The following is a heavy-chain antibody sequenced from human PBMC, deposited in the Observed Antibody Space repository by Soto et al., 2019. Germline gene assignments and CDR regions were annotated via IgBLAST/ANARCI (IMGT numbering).Heavy chain of an antibody. CDR1: GYTFTSYG. CDR2: FNSSGGST. J-gene: IGHJ4*02. CDR3: ARDTYYDFWSDDQYYFDY. V-gene: IGHV1-46*03. D-gene: IGHD3-3*01. Sequence: ASVKVSCKASGYTFTSYGISWVRQAPGQGLVWMVIFNSSGGSTSYAQKFQGRATMTRDTSTSTVYMELSSLRSEDTAVYYCARDTYYDFWSDDQYYFDYWGQGTLVTVSS.